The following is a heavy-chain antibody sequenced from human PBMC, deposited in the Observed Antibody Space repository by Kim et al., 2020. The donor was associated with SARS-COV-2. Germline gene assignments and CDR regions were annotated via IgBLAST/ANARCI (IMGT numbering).Heavy chain of an antibody. CDR3: ARGRAGVVPSPILGLGPHYDYFILDV. Sequence: SETLSLTCAVYGGPFSGYHWSWVRQPPGKGLEWIGEINHSGSVIHNPSLKSRVSISIDTSKNQFSLKLTSVTAADTAFYLCARGRAGVVPSPILGLGPHYDYFILDVWGHGTTVTVSS. V-gene: IGHV4-34*01. D-gene: IGHD2-2*02. CDR2: INHSGSV. J-gene: IGHJ6*02. CDR1: GGPFSGYH.